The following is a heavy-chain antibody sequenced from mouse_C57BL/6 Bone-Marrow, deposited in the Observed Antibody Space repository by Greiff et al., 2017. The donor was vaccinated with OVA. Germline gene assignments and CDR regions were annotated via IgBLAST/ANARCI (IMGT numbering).Heavy chain of an antibody. CDR1: GFNIKDDY. V-gene: IGHV14-4*01. CDR2: IDPENGDT. J-gene: IGHJ3*01. D-gene: IGHD1-1*01. CDR3: TTVSSYPAWFAY. Sequence: EVQLQQSGAELVRPGASVKLSCTASGFNIKDDYMHWVKQRPEQGLEWIGWIDPENGDTEYASKFQGKATITADTSSNTAYLQLSSLTSEDTAVYYCTTVSSYPAWFAYWGQGTLVTVSA.